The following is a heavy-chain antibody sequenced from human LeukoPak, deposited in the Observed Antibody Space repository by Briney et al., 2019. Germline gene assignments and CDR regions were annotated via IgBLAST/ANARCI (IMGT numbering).Heavy chain of an antibody. D-gene: IGHD6-6*01. CDR3: ARQGPYSSLSRNRAFDI. CDR2: IDPSDSYT. Sequence: GESLQISCKGSGYSFTSYWISWVRQMPGKGLEWMGRIDPSDSYTNYSPSFQGHVTISADKSISTAYLQWSSLKASDTAMYYCARQGPYSSLSRNRAFDIWGQGTMVTVSS. J-gene: IGHJ3*02. CDR1: GYSFTSYW. V-gene: IGHV5-10-1*01.